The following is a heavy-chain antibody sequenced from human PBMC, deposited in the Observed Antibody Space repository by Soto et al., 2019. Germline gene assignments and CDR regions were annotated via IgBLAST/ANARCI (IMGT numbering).Heavy chain of an antibody. Sequence: XASLTISCKGSGYSFAGYWITLVRQKPGKGLEWMGRIDPSDSQTYYSPSFRGHVTISVTKSITTVFLQWSSLRASDTAMYYCARQIYDSDTGPNFQYYFDSWGQGTPVTVSS. D-gene: IGHD3-22*01. CDR2: IDPSDSQT. CDR3: ARQIYDSDTGPNFQYYFDS. V-gene: IGHV5-10-1*01. CDR1: GYSFAGYW. J-gene: IGHJ4*02.